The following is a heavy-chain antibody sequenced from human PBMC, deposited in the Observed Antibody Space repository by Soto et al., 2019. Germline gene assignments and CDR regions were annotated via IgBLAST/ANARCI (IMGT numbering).Heavy chain of an antibody. Sequence: GGSLRLSCAASGFTLTSYEMNWVRQAPGKGLEWVSYISSGGQTIYYADSVKGRFTISRDNAKNSLYLQMNSLRGEDAAVYYCARGRPSSDFWSGYSFGMDVWGQGTTVTVSS. J-gene: IGHJ6*02. D-gene: IGHD3-3*01. CDR1: GFTLTSYE. CDR3: ARGRPSSDFWSGYSFGMDV. V-gene: IGHV3-48*03. CDR2: ISSGGQTI.